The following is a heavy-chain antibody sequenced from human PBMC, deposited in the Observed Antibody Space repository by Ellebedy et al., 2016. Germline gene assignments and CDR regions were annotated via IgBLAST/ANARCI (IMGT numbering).Heavy chain of an antibody. CDR2: ISYDGSNK. J-gene: IGHJ4*02. V-gene: IGHV3-30*18. Sequence: GGSLRLXXAASGFTFSSYGMHWVRQAPGTGLEWVAVISYDGSNKYYADSVKGRFTISRDNSKNTLYLQMNSLRAEDTAVYYCAKGQKRYCSSTSCYSLDYWGQGTLVTVSS. D-gene: IGHD2-2*02. CDR3: AKGQKRYCSSTSCYSLDY. CDR1: GFTFSSYG.